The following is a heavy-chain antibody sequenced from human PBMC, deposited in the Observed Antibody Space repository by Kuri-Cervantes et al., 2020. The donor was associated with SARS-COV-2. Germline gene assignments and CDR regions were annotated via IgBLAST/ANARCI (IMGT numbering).Heavy chain of an antibody. Sequence: ASVKVSCKASGYTFTSYGISWVRQAPGQGLEWMGWISAYNGNTNYAQKLQGRVTMTTDTSTSTAYMELRSLRSADTAVYYCASGSIAAAGTLPSFDYWGQGTLVTVSS. CDR2: ISAYNGNT. V-gene: IGHV1-18*01. J-gene: IGHJ4*02. D-gene: IGHD6-13*01. CDR3: ASGSIAAAGTLPSFDY. CDR1: GYTFTSYG.